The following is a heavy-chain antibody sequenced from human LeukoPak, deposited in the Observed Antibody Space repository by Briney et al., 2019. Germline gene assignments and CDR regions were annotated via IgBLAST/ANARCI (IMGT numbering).Heavy chain of an antibody. V-gene: IGHV3-23*01. J-gene: IGHJ4*02. CDR1: GLTFSSYA. Sequence: GGSLRLSCAVSGLTFSSYAMSWVRQAPGKGLEWVSGISASGGSTYYADYVKGRFTISRDSSKNTLCLQMNSLRAEDTAVYFCAKGSYGYVLYFDSWGQGALVTVSS. CDR2: ISASGGST. CDR3: AKGSYGYVLYFDS. D-gene: IGHD5-18*01.